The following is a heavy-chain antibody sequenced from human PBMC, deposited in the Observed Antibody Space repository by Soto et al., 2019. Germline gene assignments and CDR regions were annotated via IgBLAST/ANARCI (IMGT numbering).Heavy chain of an antibody. CDR1: GGTFSSYT. D-gene: IGHD1-1*01. V-gene: IGHV1-69*02. Sequence: ASVKVSCKASGGTFSSYTISWVRQAPGQGLEWMGRIIPILGIANYAQKFQGRVTITADKSTSTAYMELSSLRSEDTAVYYCARNRGTETGTTRIHPYYYYMDVWGKGTTVTVSS. J-gene: IGHJ6*03. CDR2: IIPILGIA. CDR3: ARNRGTETGTTRIHPYYYYMDV.